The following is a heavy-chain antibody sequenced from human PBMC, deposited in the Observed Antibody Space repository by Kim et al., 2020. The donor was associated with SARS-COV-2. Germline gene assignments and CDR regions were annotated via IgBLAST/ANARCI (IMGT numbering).Heavy chain of an antibody. Sequence: GGSLRLSCAASGVRFSNYAMSWVRQAPGKGLEWVSSISDTSGSIYYLDSVKGRFIISRDNSKNMVYMDMNDLRVEDTATYFCAKVQKRLVATSAFDTWG. CDR1: GVRFSNYA. CDR3: AKVQKRLVATSAFDT. J-gene: IGHJ3*02. V-gene: IGHV3-23*01. CDR2: ISDTSGSI. D-gene: IGHD1-1*01.